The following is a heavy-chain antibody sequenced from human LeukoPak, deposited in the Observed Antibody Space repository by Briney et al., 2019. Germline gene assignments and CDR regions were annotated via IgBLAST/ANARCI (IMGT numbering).Heavy chain of an antibody. J-gene: IGHJ3*02. CDR2: INNSGST. D-gene: IGHD3-10*01. Sequence: PSETLSLTCAVYGGSFSGYYWSWIRQPPGKGLEWTGEINNSGSTNYNPSLKSRVTISVDTSKNQFSLKLSSVTAADTAVYYCARDEAHPNTYYYGSGSYYARLVIWGQGTMVTVSS. CDR3: ARDEAHPNTYYYGSGSYYARLVI. V-gene: IGHV4-34*01. CDR1: GGSFSGYY.